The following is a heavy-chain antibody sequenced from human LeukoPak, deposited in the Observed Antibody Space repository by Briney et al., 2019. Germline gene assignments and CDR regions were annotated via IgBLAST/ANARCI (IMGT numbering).Heavy chain of an antibody. J-gene: IGHJ4*02. CDR1: GYTLTDYY. CDR3: ARDWRGSYLPDF. D-gene: IGHD1-26*01. CDR2: INPNSGDT. Sequence: ASVKVSCKASGYTLTDYYMHWVRQAPGQGLEWMGWINPNSGDTNYAQKFQGRVTMTRDTSISTAYMDLSRLTSDDTAIYYCARDWRGSYLPDFWGQGTLVTASS. V-gene: IGHV1-2*02.